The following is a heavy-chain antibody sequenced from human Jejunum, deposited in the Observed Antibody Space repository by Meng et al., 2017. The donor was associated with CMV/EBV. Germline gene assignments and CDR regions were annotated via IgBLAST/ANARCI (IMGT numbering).Heavy chain of an antibody. CDR2: ISPDGSEK. CDR1: GFTFSSHW. D-gene: IGHD3-3*02. CDR3: TKARLFYKVLVES. Sequence: SGFTFSSHWMSWGRRPPGKGLEWVANISPDGSEKYYVESVRGRFTISRDNVENSVHLQLTSLGVEDTAVYYCTKARLFYKVLVESWGQGTVVTVSS. V-gene: IGHV3-7*01. J-gene: IGHJ4*02.